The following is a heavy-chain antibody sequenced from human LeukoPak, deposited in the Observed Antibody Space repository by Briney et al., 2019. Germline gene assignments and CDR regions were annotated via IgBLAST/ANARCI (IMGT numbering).Heavy chain of an antibody. Sequence: GGSLRLSCAASGFTFSISAMNWVRQAPGKGLEWVSAISGSGGSTYYADSVKGRFTISRDNSKNTLYLQMNSLRAEDTAVYYCAKSPSPMWFGVRYLYYFDYWGQGTLSPSPQ. CDR2: ISGSGGST. D-gene: IGHD3-10*01. CDR1: GFTFSISA. V-gene: IGHV3-23*01. CDR3: AKSPSPMWFGVRYLYYFDY. J-gene: IGHJ4*02.